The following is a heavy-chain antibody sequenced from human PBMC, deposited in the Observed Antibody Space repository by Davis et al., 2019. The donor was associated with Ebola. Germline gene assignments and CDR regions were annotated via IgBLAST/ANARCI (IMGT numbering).Heavy chain of an antibody. CDR1: RYTFTSYG. Sequence: AASVKVSCKASRYTFTSYGISWVRQAPGQGLEWMGWISAYNGNTNYAQKLQGRVTMTTDTSTSTAYMELRSLRSDDTAVYYCARDLFGEFHMYYYGMDVWGQGTTVTVSS. D-gene: IGHD3-10*01. J-gene: IGHJ6*02. CDR2: ISAYNGNT. CDR3: ARDLFGEFHMYYYGMDV. V-gene: IGHV1-18*01.